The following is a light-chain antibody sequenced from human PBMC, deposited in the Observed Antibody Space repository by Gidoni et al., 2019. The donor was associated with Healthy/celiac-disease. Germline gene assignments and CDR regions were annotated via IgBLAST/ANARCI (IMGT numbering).Light chain of an antibody. Sequence: SYVLTQPPSVSVAPGQTARITCGGNNIGSKSVLWYQQKPGQAPVLVIYYDSDRPSGIPERFSSSNSGNTATLTISRVEAGDEADYYCQVWDSSSDHSWVVGGGTKLTVL. V-gene: IGLV3-21*04. J-gene: IGLJ3*02. CDR2: YDS. CDR3: QVWDSSSDHSWV. CDR1: NIGSKS.